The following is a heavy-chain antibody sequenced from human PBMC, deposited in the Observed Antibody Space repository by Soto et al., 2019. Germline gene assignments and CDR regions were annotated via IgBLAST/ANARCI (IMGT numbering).Heavy chain of an antibody. CDR2: IWYDGSNK. V-gene: IGHV3-33*01. CDR3: ARDDHNYRYQQLPYYFDY. J-gene: IGHJ4*02. CDR1: GFTFSSYG. D-gene: IGHD2-2*01. Sequence: QAQLVESGGGVVQPGRSLRLSCAASGFTFSSYGMHWVRQAPGKGLEWVAVIWYDGSNKYYADSVKGRFTISRDNSKNPLYLQMNSLRAEDTAVYYCARDDHNYRYQQLPYYFDYWGQGTLVTVSS.